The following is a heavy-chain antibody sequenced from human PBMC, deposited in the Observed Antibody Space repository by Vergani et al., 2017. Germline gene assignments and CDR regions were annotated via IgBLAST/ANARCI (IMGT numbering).Heavy chain of an antibody. CDR3: AREAGFGSGWYFPFDY. D-gene: IGHD6-19*01. V-gene: IGHV3-30-3*01. J-gene: IGHJ4*02. CDR1: GFTFSSYA. Sequence: QVQLVESGGGVVQPGRSLRLSCAASGFTFSSYAMHWVRQAPGKGLEWVAVISYDGSNKYYADSVKGRFTISRDNSKNTLYLLMNSLRAEDTAVYYCAREAGFGSGWYFPFDYWGQGTLVTVSS. CDR2: ISYDGSNK.